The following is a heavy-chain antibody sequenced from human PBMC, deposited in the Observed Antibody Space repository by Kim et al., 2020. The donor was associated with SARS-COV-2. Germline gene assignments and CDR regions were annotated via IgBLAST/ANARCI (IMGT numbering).Heavy chain of an antibody. CDR3: ARGSTTYYDFWSGPDWYFDL. D-gene: IGHD3-3*01. V-gene: IGHV4-31*03. CDR2: IYYSRST. Sequence: SETLSLTCTVSGGSISSGGYYWSWIRQHPGKGLEWIGYIYYSRSTYYNPSLKSRVTISVDTSKNQFSLKLSSVTAADTAVYYCARGSTTYYDFWSGPDWYFDLWGRGTLVTVSS. J-gene: IGHJ2*01. CDR1: GGSISSGGYY.